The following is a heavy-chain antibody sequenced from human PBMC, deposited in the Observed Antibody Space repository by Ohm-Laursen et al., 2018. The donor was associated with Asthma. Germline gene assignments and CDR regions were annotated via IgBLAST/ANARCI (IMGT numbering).Heavy chain of an antibody. CDR3: ARDSPSVEMATTDFDY. CDR1: GFTFSNYA. J-gene: IGHJ4*02. V-gene: IGHV3-23*01. CDR2: ISGSGGST. Sequence: GSLRLSCTASGFTFSNYAMSWVRQAPGKGLEWVSGISGSGGSTYYADSVKGRFTISRDNAKNSLYLQMNSLRAEDTAVYYCARDSPSVEMATTDFDYWGQGTLVTVSS. D-gene: IGHD5-24*01.